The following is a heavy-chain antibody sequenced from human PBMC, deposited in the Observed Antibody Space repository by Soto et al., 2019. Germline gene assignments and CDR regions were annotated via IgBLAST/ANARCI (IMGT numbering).Heavy chain of an antibody. Sequence: QLVESGGGLVQPGGSLRLSCAASGFTFSSHVMNWIRQPPGKGLDWIGSIYYTGSTYYNPSLKSRVTISVDTSKNQFSLKLTSVAAADTAVYYCARHHLRHRGWFSYWGQGTLVTVSP. CDR3: ARHHLRHRGWFSY. J-gene: IGHJ4*02. D-gene: IGHD3-10*01. CDR1: GFTFSSHVM. V-gene: IGHV4-39*01. CDR2: IYYTGST.